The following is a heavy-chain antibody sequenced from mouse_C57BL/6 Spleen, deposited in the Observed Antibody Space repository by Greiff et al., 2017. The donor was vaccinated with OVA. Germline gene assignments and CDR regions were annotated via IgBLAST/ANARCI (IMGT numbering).Heavy chain of an antibody. CDR2: IYPGDGDT. D-gene: IGHD1-1*01. CDR1: GYAFSSSW. J-gene: IGHJ1*03. CDR3: EGEEVIYYCGSSHWDFDV. Sequence: QVQLQQSGPELVKPGASVKISCKASGYAFSSSWMNWVKQRPGKGLEWIGRIYPGDGDTHYNGKFKGKDTLTADKSTSTAYMQLSSLTSEDSAVYFCEGEEVIYYCGSSHWDFDVWGTGTTVTVSS. V-gene: IGHV1-82*01.